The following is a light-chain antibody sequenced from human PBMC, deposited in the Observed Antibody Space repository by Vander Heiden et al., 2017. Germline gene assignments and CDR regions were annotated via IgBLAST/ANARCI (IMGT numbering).Light chain of an antibody. CDR3: QQYGTPPVT. CDR1: QSVNTNF. V-gene: IGKV3-20*01. Sequence: LPQSPCPLSLSPGERATLSCRASQSVNTNFLAWYQQKPGKAPRLLMSGASTRATGVPYRFSGSGSGTDFTFIISRLESEDFAAYFCQQYGTPPVTFGQGTRLELK. CDR2: GAS. J-gene: IGKJ5*01.